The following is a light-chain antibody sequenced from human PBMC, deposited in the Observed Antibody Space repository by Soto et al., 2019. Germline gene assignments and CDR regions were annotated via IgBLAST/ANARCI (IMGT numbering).Light chain of an antibody. CDR2: WAS. CDR3: QQHHRVLGYG. J-gene: IGKJ2*03. Sequence: DIVMTQSPDSLTVSLGERATINCKSSHSVHYNSNNLYHLTWYQQRPGQPPKVLIYWASTRASGVPDRFSGSGSETDFTLTITNLQPEDAAISYCQQHHRVLGYGCAQGTRLEIK. CDR1: HSVHYNSNNLYH. V-gene: IGKV4-1*01.